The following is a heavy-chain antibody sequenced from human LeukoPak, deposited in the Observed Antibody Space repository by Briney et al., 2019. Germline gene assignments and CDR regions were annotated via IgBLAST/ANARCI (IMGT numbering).Heavy chain of an antibody. J-gene: IGHJ4*02. D-gene: IGHD2-15*01. CDR3: ASLDPVGYCSGGSCAGRRKGVIDY. CDR1: GGSISSSSYY. CDR2: IYYSGST. Sequence: PSETLSLTCTVSGGSISSSSYYWGWIRQPPGKGLEWIGSIYYSGSTYYNPSLKSRVTISVDTSKNQFSLKLSSVTAADTAVYYYASLDPVGYCSGGSCAGRRKGVIDYWGQGTLVTVSS. V-gene: IGHV4-39*01.